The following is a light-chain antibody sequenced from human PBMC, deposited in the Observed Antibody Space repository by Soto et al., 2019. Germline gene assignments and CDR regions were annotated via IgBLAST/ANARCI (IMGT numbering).Light chain of an antibody. Sequence: EVVMTHSPATLSVSPWEIATLSCRASQSISSDLAWYQQKPGQAPRLLIYGASTRASDIPARFSGSGSGTEFTLTISSLQSEDFVVYYCQQYNSWPPITFGQGTRLEIK. CDR2: GAS. CDR1: QSISSD. CDR3: QQYNSWPPIT. J-gene: IGKJ5*01. V-gene: IGKV3-15*01.